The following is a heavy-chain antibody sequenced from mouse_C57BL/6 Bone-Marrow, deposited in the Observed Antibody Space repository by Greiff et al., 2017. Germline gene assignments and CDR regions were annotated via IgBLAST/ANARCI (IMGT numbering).Heavy chain of an antibody. V-gene: IGHV1-15*01. D-gene: IGHD2-3*01. Sequence: LVESGAELVRPGASVTLSCKASGYTFTDYEMHWVKQTPVHGLEWIGAIDPETGGTAYNQKFKGKAILTADKSSSTAYMELRSLTSEDSAVYYCTRSPRWAWFAYWGQGTLVTVSA. CDR3: TRSPRWAWFAY. CDR2: IDPETGGT. J-gene: IGHJ3*01. CDR1: GYTFTDYE.